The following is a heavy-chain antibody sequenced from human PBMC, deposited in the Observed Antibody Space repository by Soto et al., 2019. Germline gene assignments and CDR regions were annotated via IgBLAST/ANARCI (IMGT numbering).Heavy chain of an antibody. Sequence: SETLSLTCAVYGGSFSGYYWSWIRQPPGKGLEWIGEINHSGSTNYNPSLKRRVSISVDTSKNQFSLNLSSVTAADTAVYYCTRDGDGRMTTNPYYYYGMDVWGPGITVTVSS. CDR1: GGSFSGYY. V-gene: IGHV4-34*01. CDR3: TRDGDGRMTTNPYYYYGMDV. J-gene: IGHJ6*02. CDR2: INHSGST. D-gene: IGHD2-21*02.